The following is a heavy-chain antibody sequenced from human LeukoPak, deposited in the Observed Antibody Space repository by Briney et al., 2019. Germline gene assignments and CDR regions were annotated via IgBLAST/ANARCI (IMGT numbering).Heavy chain of an antibody. CDR1: GFTFSDYY. D-gene: IGHD3-10*01. CDR3: ARGPDPVVRGPRRAFDL. CDR2: ISSSGSTI. J-gene: IGHJ3*01. Sequence: GRSLRLSCAASGFTFSDYYMSWIRQAPGKGLEWVPYISSSGSTIYYADSVKGRFTISRDNAKNSLYLQMNSLRVDDTALYYCARGPDPVVRGPRRAFDLWGQGTMVTVSS. V-gene: IGHV3-11*04.